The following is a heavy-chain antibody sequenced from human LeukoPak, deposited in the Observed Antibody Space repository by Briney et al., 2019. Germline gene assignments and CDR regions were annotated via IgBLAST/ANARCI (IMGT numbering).Heavy chain of an antibody. CDR2: IDPSDSYT. J-gene: IGHJ4*02. Sequence: GESLKISCKGSGYSFTSYWISWVRQMPGKGLEWMGRIDPSDSYTNYSPSFQGHVTISADKPISTAYLQWSSLKASDTAMYYCARHRFGVVITLDYWGQGTLVTVSS. CDR3: ARHRFGVVITLDY. D-gene: IGHD3-3*01. V-gene: IGHV5-10-1*01. CDR1: GYSFTSYW.